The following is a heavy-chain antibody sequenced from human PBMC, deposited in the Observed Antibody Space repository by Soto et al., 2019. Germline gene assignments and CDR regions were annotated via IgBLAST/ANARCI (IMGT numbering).Heavy chain of an antibody. CDR3: ARLVGATAYYYYDMDV. CDR1: GFTFSSYS. J-gene: IGHJ6*02. CDR2: ISGSRRTI. D-gene: IGHD1-26*01. Sequence: GGSLRLSCAASGFTFSSYSMNWVRQAPGKGLEWVSYISGSRRTIYYADSVRGRFTISRDNDKNSLYLQMSSLRDEDTAVYFCARLVGATAYYYYDMDVWGQGTTVTVSS. V-gene: IGHV3-48*02.